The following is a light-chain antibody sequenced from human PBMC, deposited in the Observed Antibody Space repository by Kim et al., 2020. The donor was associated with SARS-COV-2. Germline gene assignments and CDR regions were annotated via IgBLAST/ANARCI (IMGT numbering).Light chain of an antibody. CDR1: QTITNS. V-gene: IGKV3-15*01. CDR3: QQYKDWPLT. Sequence: SPGERATLPCRASQTITNSLAGYQHKPGQPPRLLIYGASTRATDLPARFSGSGSETEFTLTITSLQSEDFAVYFCQQYKDWPLTFGGGTKVDIK. CDR2: GAS. J-gene: IGKJ4*01.